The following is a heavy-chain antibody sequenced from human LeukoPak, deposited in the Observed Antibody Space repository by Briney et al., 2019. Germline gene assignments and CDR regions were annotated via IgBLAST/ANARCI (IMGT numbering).Heavy chain of an antibody. J-gene: IGHJ5*02. D-gene: IGHD3-10*01. CDR2: IYYSEST. CDR3: ARDLWFGESSRFDP. V-gene: IGHV4-59*01. Sequence: SETLSLTCTVSGGSISSYYWSWIRQPPGKGLEWIGYIYYSESTNYNPSLKSRVTISVDTSKNQFSLKLSSVTAADTAVYYCARDLWFGESSRFDPWGQGTLVTVSS. CDR1: GGSISSYY.